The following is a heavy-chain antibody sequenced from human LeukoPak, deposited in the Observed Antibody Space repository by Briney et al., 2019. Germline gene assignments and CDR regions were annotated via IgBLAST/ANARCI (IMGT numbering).Heavy chain of an antibody. CDR2: ISSSGSTI. CDR3: ARLAVAGTYYFDY. V-gene: IGHV3-11*01. J-gene: IGHJ4*02. Sequence: GGSLRLSCAASGFTFSDYYMSWIRQAPGKGLEWVSYISSSGSTIYYAASVKGRFTISRDNAKNSLYLQMNSLRAEDTAVYYCARLAVAGTYYFDYWGQGTLVAVSS. D-gene: IGHD6-19*01. CDR1: GFTFSDYY.